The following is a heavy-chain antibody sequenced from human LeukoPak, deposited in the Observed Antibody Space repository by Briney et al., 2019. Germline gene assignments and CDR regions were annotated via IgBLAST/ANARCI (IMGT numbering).Heavy chain of an antibody. D-gene: IGHD5-24*01. V-gene: IGHV4-39*07. CDR2: IYYSGST. Sequence: SETLSLTCTVSGGSISSSSYYWGWIRQPPGKGLEWIGSIYYSGSTYYNPSLKSRVTISVDTSKNQFSLKLSSVTAADTAVYYCARGLLDGYTHPVAFDIWGQRTMVTVSS. J-gene: IGHJ3*02. CDR1: GGSISSSSYY. CDR3: ARGLLDGYTHPVAFDI.